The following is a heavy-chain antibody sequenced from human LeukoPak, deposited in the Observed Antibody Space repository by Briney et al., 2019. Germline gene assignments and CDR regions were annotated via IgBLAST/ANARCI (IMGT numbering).Heavy chain of an antibody. V-gene: IGHV1-2*02. J-gene: IGHJ4*02. D-gene: IGHD3-10*01. CDR2: INPNSGGT. Sequence: ASVKVSCKASGYTFPAYYIHGVRQAPGQGLEYMGWINPNSGGTKYAQEFQGRVTMTRDTSISTAYMELTWLRSDDTALYYCANLLGSENPLDYWGEGTLVTVSS. CDR3: ANLLGSENPLDY. CDR1: GYTFPAYY.